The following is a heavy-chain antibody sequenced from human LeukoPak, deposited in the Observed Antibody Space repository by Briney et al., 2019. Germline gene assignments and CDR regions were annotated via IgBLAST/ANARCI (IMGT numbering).Heavy chain of an antibody. Sequence: GGSLRLSCEASGFTFSSHEMNWVRQAPGKGLEWVSYITGSGSIIYYADSVKGRFTISRDNAKTSLYLQMNSLRAEDTALYYCARDRGGIGYYMDVWGKGTTVTVSS. CDR1: GFTFSSHE. V-gene: IGHV3-48*03. J-gene: IGHJ6*03. CDR3: ARDRGGIGYYMDV. D-gene: IGHD3-16*02. CDR2: ITGSGSII.